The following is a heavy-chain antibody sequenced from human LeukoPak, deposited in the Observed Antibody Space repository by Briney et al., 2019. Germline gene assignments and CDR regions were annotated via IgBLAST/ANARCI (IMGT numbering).Heavy chain of an antibody. J-gene: IGHJ4*02. CDR3: ARDSGWSGLMVYAPDY. CDR2: IIPILGIA. Sequence: SVKVSCKASGGTFSSYAISWVRQAPGQGLEWMGRIIPILGIANYAQKFQGRVTITADKSTSTAYMELSSLRSEDTAVYYCARDSGWSGLMVYAPDYWGQGTLVTVSS. CDR1: GGTFSSYA. V-gene: IGHV1-69*04. D-gene: IGHD2-8*01.